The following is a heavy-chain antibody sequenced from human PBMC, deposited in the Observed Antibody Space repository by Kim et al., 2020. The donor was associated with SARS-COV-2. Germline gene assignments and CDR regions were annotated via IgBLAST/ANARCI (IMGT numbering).Heavy chain of an antibody. CDR1: GGSVSSGSYY. CDR3: ARAYPYQWLLLSYAFDI. J-gene: IGHJ3*02. CDR2: IYYSGST. V-gene: IGHV4-61*01. D-gene: IGHD3-22*01. Sequence: SETLSLTCTVSGGSVSSGSYYWSWIRQPPGKGLEWIGYIYYSGSTNYNPSLKSRVTISVDTSKNQFSLKLSSVTAADTAVYYCARAYPYQWLLLSYAFDIWGQGTMVTVSS.